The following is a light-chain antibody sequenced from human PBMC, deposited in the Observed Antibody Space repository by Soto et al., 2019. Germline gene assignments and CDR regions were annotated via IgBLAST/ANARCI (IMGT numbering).Light chain of an antibody. CDR3: ATWDDSLNGFYV. Sequence: QSVLTQPPSVSGAPGQRVTISCTGSSSNIGAGYDVHWYQQLPGTVPKLVIYDNNQRPSGVLDRFSGSKSGTSASLAISGLRSDDEADYFCATWDDSLNGFYVFGTGTKVTVL. CDR2: DNN. CDR1: SSNIGAGYD. J-gene: IGLJ1*01. V-gene: IGLV1-40*01.